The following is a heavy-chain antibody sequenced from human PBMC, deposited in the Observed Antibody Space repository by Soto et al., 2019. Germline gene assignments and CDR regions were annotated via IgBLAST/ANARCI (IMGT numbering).Heavy chain of an antibody. CDR1: GGSISSGGYY. V-gene: IGHV4-31*03. J-gene: IGHJ5*02. D-gene: IGHD3-16*01. CDR2: IYYSGST. Sequence: QVQLQESGPGLVKPSQTLSLTCTVSGGSISSGGYYWSWIRQHPGKGLEWIGYIYYSGSTHYHPSHTSRVTIGVDTSKTQFSLKLSSVTAADTSVYYCARVGGINWFDPWGQGTLVTVSS. CDR3: ARVGGINWFDP.